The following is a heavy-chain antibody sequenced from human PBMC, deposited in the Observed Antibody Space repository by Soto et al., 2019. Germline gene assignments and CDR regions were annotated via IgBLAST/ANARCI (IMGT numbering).Heavy chain of an antibody. J-gene: IGHJ4*02. CDR1: GFTFSSYS. D-gene: IGHD5-12*01. CDR2: ISSSSSYI. V-gene: IGHV3-21*01. CDR3: ARASDESVYIVATIFDY. Sequence: GGSLRLSCAASGFTFSSYSMNWVRQAPGKGLEWVSSISSSSSYIYYADSVKGRFTISRDNAKNSLYLQMNSLRAEDTAVYYCARASDESVYIVATIFDYWGQGTLVTVSS.